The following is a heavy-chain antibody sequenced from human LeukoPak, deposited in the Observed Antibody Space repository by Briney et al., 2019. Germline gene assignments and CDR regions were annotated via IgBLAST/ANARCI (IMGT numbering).Heavy chain of an antibody. V-gene: IGHV1-2*02. Sequence: ASVKVSCKAPGYTFTGYYIYWVRQAPGQGLEWMGWINPYSGGTNYAQKFQGRVTTTSDTSISAAYMELYRLRSDDTAVYYCARWSSSWESFDYWGQGTLVSVSS. CDR2: INPYSGGT. CDR1: GYTFTGYY. CDR3: ARWSSSWESFDY. D-gene: IGHD6-13*01. J-gene: IGHJ4*02.